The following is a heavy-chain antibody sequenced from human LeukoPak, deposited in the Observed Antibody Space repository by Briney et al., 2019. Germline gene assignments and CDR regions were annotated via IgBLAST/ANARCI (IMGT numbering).Heavy chain of an antibody. J-gene: IGHJ4*02. CDR1: GYTFTSYD. D-gene: IGHD6-19*01. V-gene: IGHV1-8*01. CDR3: ARDQTSYSSGWYLVFFDY. Sequence: ASVKVSCKASGYTFTSYDINWVRQATGQGLEWMGWMNPNSGNTGYAQKFQGRVTMTRDTSISTAYMELSRLRSDDTAVYYCARDQTSYSSGWYLVFFDYWGQGTLVTVSS. CDR2: MNPNSGNT.